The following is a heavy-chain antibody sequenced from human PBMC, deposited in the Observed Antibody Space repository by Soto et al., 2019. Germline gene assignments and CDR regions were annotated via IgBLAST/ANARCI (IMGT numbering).Heavy chain of an antibody. CDR1: GFTFSSYG. J-gene: IGHJ5*01. D-gene: IGHD2-8*01. CDR3: ARYGTRGDW. CDR2: IWYDGSNK. Sequence: GGSLRLSCAASGFTFSSYGMHWVRQAPGKGLEWVAVIWYDGSNKYYADSVKGRFTIYRDNAKDSLYLHLNSLRVGDTAVYYCARYGTRGDWWGLGTQVTVSS. V-gene: IGHV3-33*03.